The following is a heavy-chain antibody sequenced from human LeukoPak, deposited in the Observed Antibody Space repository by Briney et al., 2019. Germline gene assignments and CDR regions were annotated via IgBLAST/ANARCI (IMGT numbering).Heavy chain of an antibody. J-gene: IGHJ3*02. D-gene: IGHD3-16*01. V-gene: IGHV4-59*02. CDR3: ARAEGAASHI. CDR1: GGSVATYH. CDR2: IHYSGGA. Sequence: PSETLSLTCTVSGGSVATYHWTWIRQPPGKGLEWIGHIHYSGGADYNPPLKSRVSMSLDTSKNHFSLRLTSVTAADTGVYFCARAEGAASHIWGQGTMVSVSS.